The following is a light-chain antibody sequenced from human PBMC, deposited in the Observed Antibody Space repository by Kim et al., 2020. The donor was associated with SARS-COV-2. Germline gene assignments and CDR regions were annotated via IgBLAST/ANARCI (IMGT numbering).Light chain of an antibody. CDR2: QAS. Sequence: DIQMTQSPSTLSASVGDRVTITCRASQSFNNLLAWCQQKPGKPPMLLIYQASSLENGMPSRFSGSGYGTEFTLTISNLQPDDFATYLCQQYDTYGYTFGQGTNVEI. CDR1: QSFNNL. J-gene: IGKJ2*01. V-gene: IGKV1-5*03. CDR3: QQYDTYGYT.